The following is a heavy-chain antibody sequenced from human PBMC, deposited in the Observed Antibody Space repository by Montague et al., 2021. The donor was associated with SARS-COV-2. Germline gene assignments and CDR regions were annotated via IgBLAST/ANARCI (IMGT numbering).Heavy chain of an antibody. CDR2: LYYTGST. Sequence: SETLSLTCTVSGGSISGYYWTWIRQPPGKGLEWLGHLYYTGSTKYNPSLRSRVTISIDTPKNQFSLKLRSVTAADTAVYFRARAQTTSIVANCENYFDYWGQGALVTVST. D-gene: IGHD1-1*01. J-gene: IGHJ4*02. V-gene: IGHV4-59*12. CDR1: GGSISGYY. CDR3: ARAQTTSIVANCENYFDY.